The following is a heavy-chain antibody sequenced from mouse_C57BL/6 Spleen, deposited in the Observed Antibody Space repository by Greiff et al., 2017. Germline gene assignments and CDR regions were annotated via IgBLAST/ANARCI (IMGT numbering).Heavy chain of an antibody. CDR3: AIYYDYGPDYFDY. V-gene: IGHV3-6*01. CDR2: ISYDGSN. D-gene: IGHD2-4*01. J-gene: IGHJ2*01. Sequence: EVQLVESGPGLVKPSQSLSLTCSVTGYSITSGYYWNWIRQLPGNKLEWMGYISYDGSNNYNPSLKNRISITRDTSKNQFFLTLNSVTTEDTATYYCAIYYDYGPDYFDYWGQGTTLTVSS. CDR1: GYSITSGYY.